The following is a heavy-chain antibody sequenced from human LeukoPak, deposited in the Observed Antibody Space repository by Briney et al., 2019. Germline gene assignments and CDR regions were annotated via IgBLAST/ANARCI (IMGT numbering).Heavy chain of an antibody. D-gene: IGHD2-8*01. CDR1: GFTFSNYA. CDR2: ITGSDDRT. J-gene: IGHJ4*02. V-gene: IGHV3-23*01. CDR3: AKGPQGNGGYHPEY. Sequence: GGSLRLSCAASGFTFSNYALTWVRQAPGKGLEWVSTITGSDDRTYYAGSVKGRFIISRDYSKNTLHLQLNSLRAEDAAIYYCAKGPQGNGGYHPEYWGQGTLVTVSS.